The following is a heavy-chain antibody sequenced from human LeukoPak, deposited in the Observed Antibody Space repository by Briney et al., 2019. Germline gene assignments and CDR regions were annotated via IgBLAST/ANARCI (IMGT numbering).Heavy chain of an antibody. Sequence: ASVKVSCKASGYTFTGYYMHWVRQAPGQGLEWMGWINPNSGGTNYAQKFQGRVTMTRDTSISTAYMELSRLRSDDTAVYYCARAIQLGNSYNWFDPWGQGTLVTVSS. J-gene: IGHJ5*02. CDR2: INPNSGGT. D-gene: IGHD7-27*01. V-gene: IGHV1-2*02. CDR3: ARAIQLGNSYNWFDP. CDR1: GYTFTGYY.